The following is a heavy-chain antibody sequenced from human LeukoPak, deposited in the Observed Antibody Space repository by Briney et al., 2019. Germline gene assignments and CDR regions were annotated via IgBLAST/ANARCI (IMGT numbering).Heavy chain of an antibody. CDR2: IYYSGST. Sequence: SETLSLTCTVPGGSISSYYWSWIRQPPGKGLEWIGYIYYSGSTNYNPSLKSRVTISVDTSKNQFSLKLSSVTAADTAVYYCARGDCSSTSCYDFDYWGQGTLVTVSS. CDR3: ARGDCSSTSCYDFDY. CDR1: GGSISSYY. D-gene: IGHD2-2*01. J-gene: IGHJ4*02. V-gene: IGHV4-59*08.